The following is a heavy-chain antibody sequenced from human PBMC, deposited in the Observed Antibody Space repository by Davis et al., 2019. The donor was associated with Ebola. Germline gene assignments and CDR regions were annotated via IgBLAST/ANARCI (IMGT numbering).Heavy chain of an antibody. CDR3: ARDLRYDSSGYDYYFYMDV. Sequence: LRLSCSVSGGSIINNNDHWGWIRQPPGKGLEWIGYIYYSGSTYYKPSLKSRVTISLDTSKNQFSLNLYSVTAADTAVYYCARDLRYDSSGYDYYFYMDVWGKGTTVTVSS. CDR1: GGSIINNNDH. J-gene: IGHJ6*03. CDR2: IYYSGST. D-gene: IGHD3-22*01. V-gene: IGHV4-31*03.